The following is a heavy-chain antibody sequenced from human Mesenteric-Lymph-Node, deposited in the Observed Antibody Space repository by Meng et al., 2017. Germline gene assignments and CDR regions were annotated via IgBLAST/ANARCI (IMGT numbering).Heavy chain of an antibody. CDR3: ARDRYATGQNFLDH. V-gene: IGHV3-30*03. CDR1: GIIFGLNG. CDR2: ISFDESEK. Sequence: GESLKISCAASGIIFGLNGMHWVRQAPGKGLEWVAAISFDESEKHYADSVKGRFTISRDNSKNTLYLEMTSLTFEDTGVYYCARDRYATGQNFLDHWGQGTLVTVSS. J-gene: IGHJ4*02. D-gene: IGHD2-2*01.